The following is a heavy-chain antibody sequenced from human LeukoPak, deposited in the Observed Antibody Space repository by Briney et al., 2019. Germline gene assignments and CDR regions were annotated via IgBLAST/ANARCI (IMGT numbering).Heavy chain of an antibody. Sequence: ASVRVSCKASGYTFTGYYMHWVRQAPGQGLEWMGWINPNSGGTNYAQKFQGRVTMTRDTSISTAYMELSRLRSDDTAVYYCASVNSSGYYSRLLDPWGQGTLVTVSS. V-gene: IGHV1-2*02. D-gene: IGHD3-22*01. J-gene: IGHJ5*02. CDR2: INPNSGGT. CDR3: ASVNSSGYYSRLLDP. CDR1: GYTFTGYY.